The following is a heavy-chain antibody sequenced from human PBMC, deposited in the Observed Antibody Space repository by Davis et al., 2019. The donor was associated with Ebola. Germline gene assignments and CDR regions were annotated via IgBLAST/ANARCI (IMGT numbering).Heavy chain of an antibody. V-gene: IGHV4-38-2*02. D-gene: IGHD6-19*01. Sequence: SETLSLTCTVSGYSISSGYYWGWIRQPPGKGLEWIGSIYHSGSTYYNPSLKSRVTISVDTSKNQFSLKLSSVTAADTAVYYCARVGSGSLFFYYGMDVWGKGTTVTVSS. CDR2: IYHSGST. J-gene: IGHJ6*04. CDR1: GYSISSGYY. CDR3: ARVGSGSLFFYYGMDV.